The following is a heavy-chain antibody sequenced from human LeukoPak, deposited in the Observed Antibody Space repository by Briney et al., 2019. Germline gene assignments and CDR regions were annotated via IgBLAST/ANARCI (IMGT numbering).Heavy chain of an antibody. D-gene: IGHD5-12*01. V-gene: IGHV3-48*02. CDR1: GFTFSSYS. J-gene: IGHJ3*02. CDR2: ISSSSSTT. CDR3: ARGRGYSGYDYDAFDI. Sequence: PSGGSLRLSCAASGFTFSSYSMNWVRQAPGRGLEWVSYISSSSSTTYYADSVKGRFTISRDNAKNSLYLQMNSLRDEDTAVYYCARGRGYSGYDYDAFDIWGQGTMVTVSS.